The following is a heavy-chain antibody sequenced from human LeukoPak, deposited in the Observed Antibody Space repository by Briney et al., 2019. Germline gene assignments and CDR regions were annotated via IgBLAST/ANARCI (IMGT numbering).Heavy chain of an antibody. CDR3: ARDKVRGVIIE. CDR1: GGSFSGYY. J-gene: IGHJ4*02. Sequence: PSETLSLTCAVYGGSFSGYYWSWIRQPPGKGLEWIGEINHSGSTNYNPFLKSRVTISVDTSKNQFSLKLSSVTAADTAVYYCARDKVRGVIIEWGQGTLVTVSS. V-gene: IGHV4-34*01. D-gene: IGHD3-10*01. CDR2: INHSGST.